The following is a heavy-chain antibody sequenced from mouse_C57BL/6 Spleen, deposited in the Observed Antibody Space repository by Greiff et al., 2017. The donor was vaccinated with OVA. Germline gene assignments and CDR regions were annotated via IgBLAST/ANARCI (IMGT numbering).Heavy chain of an antibody. Sequence: EVQRVESGGGLVKPGGSLKLSCAASGFTFSDYGMHWVRQAPEKGLEWVAYISSGSSTIYYADTVKGRFTISRDNAKNTLFLQMTSLRSEDTAMDYCARPGLRNAMDYWGQGTSVTVSS. CDR3: ARPGLRNAMDY. D-gene: IGHD2-4*01. V-gene: IGHV5-17*01. CDR1: GFTFSDYG. CDR2: ISSGSSTI. J-gene: IGHJ4*01.